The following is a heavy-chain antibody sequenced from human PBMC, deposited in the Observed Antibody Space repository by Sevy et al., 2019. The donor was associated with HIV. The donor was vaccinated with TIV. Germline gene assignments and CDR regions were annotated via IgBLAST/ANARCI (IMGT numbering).Heavy chain of an antibody. CDR2: IKSKTEGGTT. CDR1: GFTFSNVW. D-gene: IGHD6-6*01. CDR3: TTGVSILQH. J-gene: IGHJ4*02. Sequence: GGSLRLSCAASGFTFSNVWMSWVRQAPGKGLEWVGHIKSKTEGGTTDYAAPVKGRFTISRDDSRNTLDLQMNSLKAEDTALYYCTTGVSILQHWGQGTLVTVSS. V-gene: IGHV3-15*01.